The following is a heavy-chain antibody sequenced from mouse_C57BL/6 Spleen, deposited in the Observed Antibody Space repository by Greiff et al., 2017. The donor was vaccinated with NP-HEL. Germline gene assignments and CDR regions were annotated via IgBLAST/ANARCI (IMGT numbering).Heavy chain of an antibody. CDR2: LDPSDSYT. CDR1: GYPFTSYW. Sequence: QVQLQQPGAELVMPGASVKLSCKASGYPFTSYWLHWVKQRPGQGLEWIGELDPSDSYTNYTQKFTGKSTLTVDKSSRTAYMQLSSLTSEDSAGYYCARDYGFAYWGQGTLVTVSA. CDR3: ARDYGFAY. D-gene: IGHD1-2*01. V-gene: IGHV1-69*01. J-gene: IGHJ3*01.